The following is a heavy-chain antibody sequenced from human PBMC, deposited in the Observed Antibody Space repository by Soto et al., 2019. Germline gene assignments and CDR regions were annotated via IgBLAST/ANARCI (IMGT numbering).Heavy chain of an antibody. V-gene: IGHV3-33*01. CDR2: IWYDGSNK. CDR3: ARAGLRLRAYDYYFDY. Sequence: GGSLRLSCAASGFTFSSYGMHWVRQAPGKGLEWVAVIWYDGSNKYYADSVKGRFTISRDNSKNTLYLQMNSLRAEDTAVYYCARAGLRLRAYDYYFDYWGQGTLVTVSS. J-gene: IGHJ4*02. CDR1: GFTFSSYG. D-gene: IGHD3-3*01.